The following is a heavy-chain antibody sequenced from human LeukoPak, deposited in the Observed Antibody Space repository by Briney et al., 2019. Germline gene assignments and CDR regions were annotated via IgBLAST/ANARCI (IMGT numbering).Heavy chain of an antibody. J-gene: IGHJ4*02. CDR2: IKQDGSEK. Sequence: PGGXXXXSCAAXXFTXXSYWMSWVRQAPGKGLEGVANIKQDGSEKYYVDSVKGRFTISRDNAKNSLYLQMNSLRAEDTAVYYCMRFGESDYWGQGTLVTVSS. CDR1: XFTXXSYW. CDR3: MRFGESDY. V-gene: IGHV3-7*01. D-gene: IGHD3-10*01.